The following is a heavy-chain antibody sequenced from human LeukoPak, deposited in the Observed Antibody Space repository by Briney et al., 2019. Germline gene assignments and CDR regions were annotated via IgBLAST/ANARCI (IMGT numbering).Heavy chain of an antibody. Sequence: SVKVSCKASGGTFSSYAISWVRQAPGQGLEWMGGIIPIFGTANYAQKFQGRVTITTDESTSTAYMELSSLRSGDTAVYYCAIRYYYDSSGYYADKIDYWGQGTLVTVSS. CDR3: AIRYYYDSSGYYADKIDY. CDR1: GGTFSSYA. D-gene: IGHD3-22*01. V-gene: IGHV1-69*05. J-gene: IGHJ4*02. CDR2: IIPIFGTA.